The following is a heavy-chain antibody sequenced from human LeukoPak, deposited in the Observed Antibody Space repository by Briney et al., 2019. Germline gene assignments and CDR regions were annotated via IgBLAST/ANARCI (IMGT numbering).Heavy chain of an antibody. CDR2: INHSGST. D-gene: IGHD1-26*01. J-gene: IGHJ4*02. CDR3: ARGGVIVGAPNN. CDR1: GGSFSGYY. Sequence: PSETLSLTCAVYGGSFSGYYWSWIRQPPGKGLEWIGEINHSGSTNYNPSLKSRVTISVDTSKNQFSLKLSSVTAADTAVYYCARGGVIVGAPNNWGQGTLVTVSS. V-gene: IGHV4-34*01.